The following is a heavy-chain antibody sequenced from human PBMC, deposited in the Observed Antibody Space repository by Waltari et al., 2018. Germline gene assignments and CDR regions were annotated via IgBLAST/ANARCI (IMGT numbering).Heavy chain of an antibody. CDR3: ARVGMGGLLWFGELPSFDP. D-gene: IGHD3-10*01. CDR2: IYYSGST. CDR1: GVPISSSSYY. Sequence: QLQLQESGPGLVKPSETLSLTCTVSGVPISSSSYYWGWTRQPPGHGLEWIGSIYYSGSTYYNPYLKSGVTISVDTSKNQFSRKLSSVTAADTAVYYWARVGMGGLLWFGELPSFDPWGQGTLVTVSS. J-gene: IGHJ5*02. V-gene: IGHV4-39*07.